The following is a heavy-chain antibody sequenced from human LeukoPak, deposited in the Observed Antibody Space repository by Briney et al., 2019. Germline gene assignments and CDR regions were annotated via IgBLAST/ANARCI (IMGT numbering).Heavy chain of an antibody. V-gene: IGHV3-30-3*01. Sequence: GGSLRLSCAASGFTFRNYFIHWVRQAPCKGLEWVAVTSSDLNVKLYADSVKGRFTISRDNSRSTLYLQMNSLRPEDTAIYYCAREGYYGSGSPPSLYFDYWGQGTLVTVSS. CDR1: GFTFRNYF. CDR3: AREGYYGSGSPPSLYFDY. D-gene: IGHD3-10*01. J-gene: IGHJ4*02. CDR2: TSSDLNVK.